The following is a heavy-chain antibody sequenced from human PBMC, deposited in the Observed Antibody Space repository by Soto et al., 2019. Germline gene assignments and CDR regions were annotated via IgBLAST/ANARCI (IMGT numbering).Heavy chain of an antibody. CDR3: ARARAVRGVDYYYGMDV. CDR2: IIPIFGTA. Sequence: QVQLVQSGAGVKKPGSSVKVSCKASGGTFSSYAISWVRQAPGQGLEWMGGIIPIFGTANYAQKFQGRVTITADKSTSTAYMELSSLRSEDTAVYYCARARAVRGVDYYYGMDVWGQGTTVTVSS. CDR1: GGTFSSYA. J-gene: IGHJ6*02. V-gene: IGHV1-69*06. D-gene: IGHD3-10*01.